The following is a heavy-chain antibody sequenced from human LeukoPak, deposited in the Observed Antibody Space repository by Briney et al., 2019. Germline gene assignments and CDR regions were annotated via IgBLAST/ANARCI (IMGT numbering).Heavy chain of an antibody. J-gene: IGHJ4*02. Sequence: PGGSLRLSCAASGFTFSSYSMNWVRQAPGKGLEWVSSISSSSSYIYYADSVKGRFTTSRDNAKNSLYLQMNSLRAEDTAVYYCARVARPLIDYWGQGTLVTVSS. CDR3: ARVARPLIDY. D-gene: IGHD6-6*01. V-gene: IGHV3-21*01. CDR2: ISSSSSYI. CDR1: GFTFSSYS.